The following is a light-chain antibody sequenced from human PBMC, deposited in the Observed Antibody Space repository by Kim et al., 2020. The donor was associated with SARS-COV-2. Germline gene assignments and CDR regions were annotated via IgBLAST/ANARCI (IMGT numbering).Light chain of an antibody. CDR3: QQYNDWPWT. J-gene: IGKJ1*01. CDR1: QSISSN. Sequence: EIVITQSPATLSVSPGERVTLSCRASQSISSNLGWYQQKPGQAPRLLIYGASTRATGIPARFSGSGSGTEFTLTISSLQSEDFAVYCCQQYNDWPWTFGQGTKLEI. V-gene: IGKV3-15*01. CDR2: GAS.